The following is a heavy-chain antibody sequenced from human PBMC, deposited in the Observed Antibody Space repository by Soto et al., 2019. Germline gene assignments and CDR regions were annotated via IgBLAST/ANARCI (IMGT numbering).Heavy chain of an antibody. CDR1: GGSISSSRYS. Sequence: PXETLSLTCTVSGGSISSSRYSWGWIRQPPGKGLEWIGSIYYSGITYYNPSLKSRVTISVDTSKNQFSLKLSSVTAADTAVYYCARRWVGFDDWGQGTLVTVSS. J-gene: IGHJ4*02. D-gene: IGHD1-26*01. V-gene: IGHV4-39*01. CDR2: IYYSGIT. CDR3: ARRWVGFDD.